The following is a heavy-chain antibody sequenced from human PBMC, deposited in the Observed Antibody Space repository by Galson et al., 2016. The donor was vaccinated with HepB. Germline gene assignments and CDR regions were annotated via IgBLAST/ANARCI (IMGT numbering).Heavy chain of an antibody. CDR2: ISGDGAST. J-gene: IGHJ3*01. CDR1: GFTFRSYG. V-gene: IGHV3-23*01. D-gene: IGHD6-19*01. Sequence: SLRLSCAASGFTFRSYGMSWVRQVPGKGLEWVSTISGDGASTYYADSVKGRFSISRDNSRTTLDLQMHSLRGEDTALYYCAKDPYYSSGWGAFESWGRGTMVTVSS. CDR3: AKDPYYSSGWGAFES.